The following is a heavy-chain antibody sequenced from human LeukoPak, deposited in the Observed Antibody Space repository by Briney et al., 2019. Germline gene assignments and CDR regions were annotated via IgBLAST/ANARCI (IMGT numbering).Heavy chain of an antibody. CDR1: GYPLTELS. J-gene: IGHJ5*02. CDR2: FDPEDGET. V-gene: IGHV1-24*01. Sequence: ASVKVSCKVSGYPLTELSMHWVRQAPGKGLEWMGGFDPEDGETIYAQKFQGRVTMTEDTSTDTAYMELSSLRSEDTAVYYCATGGYTVRGYYDSSGVWFDPWGQGTLVTVSS. CDR3: ATGGYTVRGYYDSSGVWFDP. D-gene: IGHD3-22*01.